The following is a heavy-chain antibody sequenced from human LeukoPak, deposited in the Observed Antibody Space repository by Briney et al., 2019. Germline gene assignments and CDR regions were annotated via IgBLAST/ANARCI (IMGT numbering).Heavy chain of an antibody. Sequence: RFQGRVTITRDTSASTAYMELSSLRSEDTAVYYCARSWFSGSYYFGYWGQGTLVTVSS. CDR3: ARSWFSGSYYFGY. J-gene: IGHJ4*02. V-gene: IGHV1-3*01. D-gene: IGHD1-26*01.